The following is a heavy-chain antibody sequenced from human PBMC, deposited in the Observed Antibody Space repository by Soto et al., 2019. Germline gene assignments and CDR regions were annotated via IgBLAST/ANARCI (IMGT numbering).Heavy chain of an antibody. Sequence: EVQLVESGGGLVQPGGSLRLSCAASGVTVSSNYMSWVRQAPGKGLEWVSVIYSGGSTYYADSVKGRFTISRDNSKNTLYLQNNSMRAEDTAVYYGARHGYNYGGGYFDYWGQGTLVTVSS. CDR2: IYSGGST. CDR3: ARHGYNYGGGYFDY. V-gene: IGHV3-66*04. D-gene: IGHD5-18*01. CDR1: GVTVSSNY. J-gene: IGHJ4*02.